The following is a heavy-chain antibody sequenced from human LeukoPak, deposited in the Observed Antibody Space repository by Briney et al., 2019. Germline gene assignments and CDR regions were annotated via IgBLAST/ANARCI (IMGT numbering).Heavy chain of an antibody. D-gene: IGHD3-3*01. CDR2: ISGSGGST. Sequence: PGGSLRLSCAASGFTFSSYAMSWVRQAPGKGLEWVSAISGSGGSTYYADSVKGRFTISRDNSKNTPYLQMNSLRAEDTAVYYCAKAFWSGYFGLNWFDPWGQGTLVTVSS. J-gene: IGHJ5*02. V-gene: IGHV3-23*01. CDR1: GFTFSSYA. CDR3: AKAFWSGYFGLNWFDP.